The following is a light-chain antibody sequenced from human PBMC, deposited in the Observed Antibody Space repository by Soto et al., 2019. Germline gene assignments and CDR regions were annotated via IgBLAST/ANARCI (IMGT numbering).Light chain of an antibody. CDR3: SSYTSSSTLVV. V-gene: IGLV2-14*03. CDR2: YVS. Sequence: QSALTQPASVSGSPGQSITISCSGTSSDVGGYSYVSWYQQHPGKAPKLMIYYVSNRPSGVSNRLSGSKSGNRASLTISGRQAEDEADYYCSSYTSSSTLVVFGGGTKLTVL. J-gene: IGLJ2*01. CDR1: SSDVGGYSY.